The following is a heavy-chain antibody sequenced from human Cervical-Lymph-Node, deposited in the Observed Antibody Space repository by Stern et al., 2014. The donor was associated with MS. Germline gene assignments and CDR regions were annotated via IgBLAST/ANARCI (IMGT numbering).Heavy chain of an antibody. V-gene: IGHV1-69*01. D-gene: IGHD4-23*01. CDR1: GATFSTNG. CDR3: AREHHGGNFAA. J-gene: IGHJ4*02. Sequence: QVQLVQSGAEVRKPGSSVKVSIKVSGATFSTNGISWLRQAPGQGHEWMGAIVPIFERSNYVQRLRGRLTITADESANTAYMELRSLSPDDTAVYYCAREHHGGNFAAWGQGTLVTVSS. CDR2: IVPIFERS.